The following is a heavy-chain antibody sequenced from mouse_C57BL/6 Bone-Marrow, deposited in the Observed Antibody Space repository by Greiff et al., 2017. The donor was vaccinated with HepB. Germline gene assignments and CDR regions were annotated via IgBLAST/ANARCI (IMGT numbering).Heavy chain of an antibody. D-gene: IGHD2-4*01. Sequence: QVQLQQSGPGLVQPSQCLSITCTASGFSLTSYGVHWVRQSPGKGLEWLGVIWSGGSTDYNAAFMSRLSITKDNSKSQVFFKMNSLQADDAAIYYCAKRGGYDYGFAYWGQGTLVTVSA. V-gene: IGHV2-5*01. CDR3: AKRGGYDYGFAY. J-gene: IGHJ3*01. CDR1: GFSLTSYG. CDR2: IWSGGST.